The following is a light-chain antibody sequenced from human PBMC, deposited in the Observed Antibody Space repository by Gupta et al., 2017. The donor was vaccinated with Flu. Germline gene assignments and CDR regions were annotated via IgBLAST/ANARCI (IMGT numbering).Light chain of an antibody. CDR2: EVS. CDR3: SSYISSSINYV. V-gene: IGLV2-14*01. J-gene: IGLJ1*01. CDR1: SSDVGDYKY. Sequence: QSALTQPASVSGSPGQSITISCTGTSSDVGDYKYVSWYQQHPGKAPKLMIFEVSNRPSGVSNRFSGSKSGNTASLTISGLQAEDEADYYCSSYISSSINYVFATGTKVTVL.